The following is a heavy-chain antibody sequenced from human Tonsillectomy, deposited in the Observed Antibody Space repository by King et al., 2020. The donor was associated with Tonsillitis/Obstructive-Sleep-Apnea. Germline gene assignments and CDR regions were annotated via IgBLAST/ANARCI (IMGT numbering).Heavy chain of an antibody. D-gene: IGHD1-26*01. J-gene: IGHJ4*02. CDR3: TTDFIVGATLTDY. V-gene: IGHV3-15*01. Sequence: VQLVEAGGGLVKPGGSLRLSCAASGFTFSNAWRSWVRQAPGKGLEWGGLIKSKTDGGTTEYSAPVKGRCTISRDDLKNTLYLQMNSLKTEDTAVYYCTTDFIVGATLTDYWGQGTLVTVSS. CDR2: IKSKTDGGTT. CDR1: GFTFSNAW.